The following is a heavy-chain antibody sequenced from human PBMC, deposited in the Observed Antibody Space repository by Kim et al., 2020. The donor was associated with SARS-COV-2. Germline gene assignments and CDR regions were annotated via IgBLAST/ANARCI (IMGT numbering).Heavy chain of an antibody. CDR2: VIGNGAGT. J-gene: IGHJ4*01. D-gene: IGHD2-15*01. Sequence: GGSLRLSCAASGFTFSGYAMHWVRQAPGKGLEYVSGVIGNGAGTYYTDSVKGRFSISRDNSKNTLYLQMSSLILGDTAVFYCVKDRVQGVVVWATVDDWG. CDR1: GFTFSGYA. CDR3: VKDRVQGVVVWATVDD. V-gene: IGHV3-64D*06.